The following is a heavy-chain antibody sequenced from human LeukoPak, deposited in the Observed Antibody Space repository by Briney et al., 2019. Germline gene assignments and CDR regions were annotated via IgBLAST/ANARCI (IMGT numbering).Heavy chain of an antibody. J-gene: IGHJ4*02. Sequence: GASVKVSCKASGYTFTTYAMNWVRQAPGQGLEWMGWIDTNTGSPTYAQGFTGRFVFSLDTSVSTAYLQISSLKAEDTAVYYCARAPRGTGYYFDYWGQGTLVTVSS. V-gene: IGHV7-4-1*02. CDR3: ARAPRGTGYYFDY. CDR2: IDTNTGSP. CDR1: GYTFTTYA. D-gene: IGHD3/OR15-3a*01.